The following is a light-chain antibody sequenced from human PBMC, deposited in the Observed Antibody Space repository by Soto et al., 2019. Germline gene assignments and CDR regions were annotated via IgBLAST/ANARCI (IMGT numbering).Light chain of an antibody. CDR1: SSDVGSYNS. V-gene: IGLV2-14*03. CDR3: RSFTSSRSYV. Sequence: QSALAQPASVSGSPGQSIAISCTGTSSDVGSYNSVSWYQQYPGKAPTLMIHDVSDRPSGVSNRFSGSKSGNTASLTISGLQAEDEADYYCRSFTSSRSYVFGSGTKVTVL. CDR2: DVS. J-gene: IGLJ1*01.